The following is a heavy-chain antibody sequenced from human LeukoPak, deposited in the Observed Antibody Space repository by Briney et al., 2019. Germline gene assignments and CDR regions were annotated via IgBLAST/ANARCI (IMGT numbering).Heavy chain of an antibody. J-gene: IGHJ5*02. CDR2: IYYSGST. D-gene: IGHD4-11*01. Sequence: SETLSLTCTVSGGSISSYYWSWIRQPPGKGLEWIGYIYYSGSTNYNPSLKSRVTISVDTSKNQFSLKLSSVTTADTAVYYCAREYSNYANWFDPWGQGTLVTVSS. CDR1: GGSISSYY. CDR3: AREYSNYANWFDP. V-gene: IGHV4-59*01.